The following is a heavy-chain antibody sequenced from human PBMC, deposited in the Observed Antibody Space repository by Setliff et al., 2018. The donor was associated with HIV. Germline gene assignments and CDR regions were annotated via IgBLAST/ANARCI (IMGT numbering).Heavy chain of an antibody. CDR1: GYTFTSYD. CDR3: VRNLAVTNMVRGRIDYDYYMDV. V-gene: IGHV1-8*02. J-gene: IGHJ6*03. D-gene: IGHD3-10*01. CDR2: INPNSGNT. Sequence: ASVKVSCKASGYTFTSYDINWVRQATGQGLEWMGWINPNSGNTGYAQKFQGRVTMTRNTSTSTAYMELSSLRSEDTAVYYCVRNLAVTNMVRGRIDYDYYMDVWGKGTTVTVS.